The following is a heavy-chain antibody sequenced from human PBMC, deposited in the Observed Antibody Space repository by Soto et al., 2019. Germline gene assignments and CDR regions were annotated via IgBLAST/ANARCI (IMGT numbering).Heavy chain of an antibody. CDR3: ARAVAAGDSF. Sequence: GESLKISCKGSGYSFSTSWIGWVRQVPGKGLEYVGIIYPGDSDTRYSPSFQGQVIISADKSISTAYLQWSSLKASDTAMYYCARAVAAGDSFWGRGTLVTVSS. D-gene: IGHD6-13*01. CDR1: GYSFSTSW. V-gene: IGHV5-51*01. CDR2: IYPGDSDT. J-gene: IGHJ4*02.